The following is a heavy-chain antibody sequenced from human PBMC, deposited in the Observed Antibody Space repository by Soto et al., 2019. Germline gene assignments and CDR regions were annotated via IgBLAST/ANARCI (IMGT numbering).Heavy chain of an antibody. CDR3: AKATDYGDYANYYYGMDV. Sequence: PGGSLRLSCAASGSTFSSYGMHWVRQAPGKGLEWVAVISYDGSNKYYADSVKGRFTISRDNSKNTLYLQMNSLRAEDTAVYYCAKATDYGDYANYYYGMDVWGQGTTVTVSS. J-gene: IGHJ6*02. CDR1: GSTFSSYG. CDR2: ISYDGSNK. V-gene: IGHV3-30*18. D-gene: IGHD4-17*01.